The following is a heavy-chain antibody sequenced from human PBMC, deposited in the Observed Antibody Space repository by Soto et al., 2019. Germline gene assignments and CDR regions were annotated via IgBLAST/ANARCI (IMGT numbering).Heavy chain of an antibody. D-gene: IGHD3-3*01. CDR2: ISAYNGNT. V-gene: IGHV1-18*01. J-gene: IGHJ5*02. CDR3: ARDSGDFWSGSYWWFDP. Sequence: QVQLVQSGAEVKKPGASVKVSCKASGYTFTSYGISWVRQAPGQGLEWMGWISAYNGNTNYAQKLQGRVTMTTDTSTSTAYMELRSLRSEDTAVYYCARDSGDFWSGSYWWFDPWGQGTLVTVSS. CDR1: GYTFTSYG.